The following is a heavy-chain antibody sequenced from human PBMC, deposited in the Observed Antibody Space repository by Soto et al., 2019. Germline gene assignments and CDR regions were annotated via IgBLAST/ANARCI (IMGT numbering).Heavy chain of an antibody. CDR2: INPSGGST. CDR3: ARDSPAYDSSGYYPIDY. V-gene: IGHV1-46*01. Sequence: QVQLVQSGAEVKKPGASVKVSCKASGYTFTSYYMHWVRQAPGQGLEWMGIINPSGGSTSYAQKFQGRVTMTRDTSTSTVYMELSSLRSEDTAVYYCARDSPAYDSSGYYPIDYWGQGTLVTVSS. D-gene: IGHD3-22*01. CDR1: GYTFTSYY. J-gene: IGHJ4*02.